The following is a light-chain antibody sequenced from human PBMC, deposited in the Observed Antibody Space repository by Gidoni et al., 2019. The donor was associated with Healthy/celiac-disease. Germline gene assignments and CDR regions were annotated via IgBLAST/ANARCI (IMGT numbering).Light chain of an antibody. CDR1: QSVSSN. Sequence: EIVMTQSPATLSVSPGERANLSCRASQSVSSNLAWYQQNPGQAPRLLIYGASTRATGIPARFSGSGSGTEFTLTISSLQSEDFAVYYCQQYNNWPPWTFXXXTKVEIK. J-gene: IGKJ1*01. CDR3: QQYNNWPPWT. CDR2: GAS. V-gene: IGKV3-15*01.